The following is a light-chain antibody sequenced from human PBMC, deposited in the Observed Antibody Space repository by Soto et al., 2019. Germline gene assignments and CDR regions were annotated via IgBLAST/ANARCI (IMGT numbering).Light chain of an antibody. V-gene: IGKV3-20*01. CDR3: HQYGSSPRT. Sequence: EIVLTQSPGTLSLSPVDRATLSCRASQSVSRNVVACYQQKPGQARRLLIYGASISDTGIPDRFSGSESGTDFTLSIRRLEPEDFAMYCCHQYGSSPRTFGQGTKVEIK. CDR1: QSVSRNV. J-gene: IGKJ1*01. CDR2: GAS.